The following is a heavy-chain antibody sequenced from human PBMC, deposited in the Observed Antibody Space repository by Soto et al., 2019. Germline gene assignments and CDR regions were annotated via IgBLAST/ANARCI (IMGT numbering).Heavy chain of an antibody. Sequence: PSETLSLTCTVSGGSISSYYWSWIRQPPGKGLEWIGYIYYSGITNYNPSLKSRVTISVGTSKNQFSLKLSSVTAADTAVYYCARYKSNYYYGMDVWGQGTTVTVSS. CDR2: IYYSGIT. V-gene: IGHV4-59*01. D-gene: IGHD1-20*01. CDR1: GGSISSYY. CDR3: ARYKSNYYYGMDV. J-gene: IGHJ6*02.